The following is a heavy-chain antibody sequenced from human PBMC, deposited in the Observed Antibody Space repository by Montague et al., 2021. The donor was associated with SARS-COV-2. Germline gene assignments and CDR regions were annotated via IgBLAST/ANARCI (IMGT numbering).Heavy chain of an antibody. CDR2: INQSGRT. CDR3: ARVAGGYYHDSSAYFDY. Sequence: SETLSLTCAVYGGSFSGYYWSWIRQPPGKGLEWIGEINQSGRTNYNPSLKSRVTLSVDTSKKQFSLKLSSLTAADTAVYYCARVAGGYYHDSSAYFDYWGQGSLVTVSS. CDR1: GGSFSGYY. J-gene: IGHJ4*02. D-gene: IGHD3-22*01. V-gene: IGHV4-34*01.